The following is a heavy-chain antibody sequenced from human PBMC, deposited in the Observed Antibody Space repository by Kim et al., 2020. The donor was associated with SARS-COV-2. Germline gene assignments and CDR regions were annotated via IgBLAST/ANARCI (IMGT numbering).Heavy chain of an antibody. Sequence: ADSVTGRFTISREKSENMCYLKMTSLTAEDTALYYCAKGPSSSAPYNFDYWGQGTLVTVSS. CDR3: AKGPSSSAPYNFDY. D-gene: IGHD5-18*01. J-gene: IGHJ4*02. V-gene: IGHV3-23*01.